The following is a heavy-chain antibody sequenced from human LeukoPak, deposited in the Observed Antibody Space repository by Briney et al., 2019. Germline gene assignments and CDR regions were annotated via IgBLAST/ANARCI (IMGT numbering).Heavy chain of an antibody. V-gene: IGHV1-2*02. CDR1: GYTFTAYY. CDR3: ARDVGEYCSSTNCYASHY. J-gene: IGHJ4*02. D-gene: IGHD2-2*01. CDR2: INPHSGGT. Sequence: ASVKVSCKASGYTFTAYYVHWVRQAPGQGLEWMGWINPHSGGTNYAQKFQGGVTMTRDTSITTAYMELSSLRSDDTAVYYCARDVGEYCSSTNCYASHYWGQGTLVTVSS.